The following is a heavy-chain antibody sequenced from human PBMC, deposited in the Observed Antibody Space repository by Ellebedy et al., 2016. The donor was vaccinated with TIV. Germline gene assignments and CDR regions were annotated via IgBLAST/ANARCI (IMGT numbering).Heavy chain of an antibody. V-gene: IGHV1-69*13. Sequence: SVKVSXKASRGTFSSYAISWVRQAPGQGLEWMGGIIPIFGTANYAQKFQGRVTITADESTSTAYMELSSLRSEDTAVYYCGRGDIVVVPATGLGYYYGMDVWGQGTTVTVSS. J-gene: IGHJ6*02. CDR3: GRGDIVVVPATGLGYYYGMDV. CDR1: RGTFSSYA. D-gene: IGHD2-2*01. CDR2: IIPIFGTA.